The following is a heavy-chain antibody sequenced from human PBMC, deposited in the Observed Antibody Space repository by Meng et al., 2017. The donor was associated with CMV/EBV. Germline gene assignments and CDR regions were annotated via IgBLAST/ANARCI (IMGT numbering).Heavy chain of an antibody. J-gene: IGHJ4*02. CDR2: ISSSSNYI. V-gene: IGHV3-21*01. D-gene: IGHD5-24*01. CDR3: ARYRVDMATINCFDY. CDR1: GVTFSSYS. Sequence: EVQLVESGGGLVKPGGSXXLSCSASGVTFSSYSMTWVRQAPGKGLEWVSSISSSSNYIYYADSVKGRFTISRDNAKNSLYLQMNSLRAEDTAVYYCARYRVDMATINCFDYWGQGTLVTVSS.